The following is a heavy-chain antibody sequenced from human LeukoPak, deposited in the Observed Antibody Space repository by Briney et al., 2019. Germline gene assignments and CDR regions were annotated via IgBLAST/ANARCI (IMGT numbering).Heavy chain of an antibody. J-gene: IGHJ4*02. V-gene: IGHV3-30*02. D-gene: IGHD2-2*01. CDR1: GFIFSSYG. CDR2: IRKEGTNK. CDR3: TTPTGPAVIIDY. Sequence: GGSLRLSCAASGFIFSSYGMHWVRQAPGKGLEWVAFIRKEGTNKYYSDSVKGRFTISRDNSKNTLYLEMNSLRAEDTAVYYCTTPTGPAVIIDYWGPGTLVTVSS.